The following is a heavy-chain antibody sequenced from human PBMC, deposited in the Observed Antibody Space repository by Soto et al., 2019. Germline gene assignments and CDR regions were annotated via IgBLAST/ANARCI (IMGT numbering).Heavy chain of an antibody. CDR3: ARSLYYDSSGYLTALYYFDY. V-gene: IGHV1-69*13. CDR1: GGTFSSYA. J-gene: IGHJ4*02. CDR2: IIPIFGTA. Sequence: ASVKVSCKASGGTFSSYAISWVRQAPGQGLEWMGGIIPIFGTANYAQKFQGRVTITADESTSTAYMELSSLRSEDTAVYYCARSLYYDSSGYLTALYYFDYWGQGTLVTVSS. D-gene: IGHD3-22*01.